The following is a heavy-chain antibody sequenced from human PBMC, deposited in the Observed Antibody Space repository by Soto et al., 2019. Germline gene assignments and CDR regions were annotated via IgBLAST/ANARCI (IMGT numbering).Heavy chain of an antibody. CDR3: ANSTCVLATTGGAFDM. D-gene: IGHD5-12*01. V-gene: IGHV3-23*01. CDR1: GFTFSRYA. J-gene: IGHJ3*02. CDR2: ISGSGADS. Sequence: EMQLLESGGGVVQPGGSLRLSCAASGFTFSRYAMSWVRQAPGKGLERVSAISGSGADSYDADSVKGRFIISRDNANNPLSLQMNDLRDEDTAVYYCANSTCVLATTGGAFDMWGQGTMVFVSS.